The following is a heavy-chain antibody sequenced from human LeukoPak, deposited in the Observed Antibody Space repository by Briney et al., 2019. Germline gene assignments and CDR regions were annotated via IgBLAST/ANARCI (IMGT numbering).Heavy chain of an antibody. V-gene: IGHV3-21*01. J-gene: IGHJ4*02. CDR1: GFTFGSYS. CDR2: ISSTSAYI. D-gene: IGHD5-18*01. Sequence: TGGSLRLSCAASGFTFGSYSMNWVRQTPGKGLEWVSSISSTSAYIYYADSVKGRFTISRDNAKNSLYLQMNSLRVEDTAMYYCAREPTGIILWGQGTLVTVSS. CDR3: AREPTGIIL.